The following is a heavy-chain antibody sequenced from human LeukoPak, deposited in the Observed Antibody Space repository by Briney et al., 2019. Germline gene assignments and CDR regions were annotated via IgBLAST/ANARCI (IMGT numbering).Heavy chain of an antibody. V-gene: IGHV4-39*01. Sequence: SSETLSLTCSVSGDSITSSYYYWGWIRQPPGKGLEWIGSIYYSGSTYYNPSLKSRVTISVDTSKNQFSLKLSSVTAADTAVYYCARGDGWYYFDFWGQGTLVTVSS. D-gene: IGHD6-19*01. CDR1: GDSITSSYYY. J-gene: IGHJ4*02. CDR3: ARGDGWYYFDF. CDR2: IYYSGST.